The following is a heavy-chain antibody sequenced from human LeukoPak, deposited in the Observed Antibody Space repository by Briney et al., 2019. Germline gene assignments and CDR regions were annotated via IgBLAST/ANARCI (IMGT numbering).Heavy chain of an antibody. CDR1: GFTFSSYG. CDR2: ISYDGSNK. J-gene: IGHJ4*02. CDR3: AKQRAAAHPVFDY. Sequence: PGRSLRLPCAASGFTFSSYGMHWVRQAPGKGLEWVAVISYDGSNKYYADSVKGRFTISRDNSKNTLYLQMNSLRAEDTAVYYCAKQRAAAHPVFDYWGQGTLVTVSS. V-gene: IGHV3-30*18. D-gene: IGHD2-2*01.